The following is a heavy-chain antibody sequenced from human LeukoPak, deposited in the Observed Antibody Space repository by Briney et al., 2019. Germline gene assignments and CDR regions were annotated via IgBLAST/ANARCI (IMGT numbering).Heavy chain of an antibody. V-gene: IGHV1-8*03. CDR2: MNPNSGNT. CDR3: ARVSGWPHDAFDI. D-gene: IGHD2-15*01. CDR1: GYTFTSYD. J-gene: IGHJ3*02. Sequence: ASVTVSCKASGYTFTSYDINWVRQATGQGLEWMGWMNPNSGNTGYAQKFQVRVTITRNTSISTAYMELSSLRSEDTAVYYCARVSGWPHDAFDIWGQGTMVTVSS.